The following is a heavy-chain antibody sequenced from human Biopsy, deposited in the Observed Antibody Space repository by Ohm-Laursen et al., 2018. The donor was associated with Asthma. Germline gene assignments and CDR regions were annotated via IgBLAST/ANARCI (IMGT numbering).Heavy chain of an antibody. CDR1: GFTFGDYW. J-gene: IGHJ4*02. CDR2: IKHDGTEK. Sequence: SLRLSCAASGFTFGDYWMSWVRQVPGKGLEWVANIKHDGTEKNHVDSLKGRFTISRDNAKNSLYLQMNSLRAEDTAVYYCARGDSSNWSYYYFDYWGQGTLVTVSS. D-gene: IGHD3-22*01. CDR3: ARGDSSNWSYYYFDY. V-gene: IGHV3-7*01.